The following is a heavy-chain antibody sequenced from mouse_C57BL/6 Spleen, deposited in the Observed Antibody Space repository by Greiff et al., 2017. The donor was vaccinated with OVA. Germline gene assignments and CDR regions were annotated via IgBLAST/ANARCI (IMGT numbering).Heavy chain of an antibody. D-gene: IGHD2-14*01. CDR2: INPNNGGT. CDR1: GYTFTDYN. J-gene: IGHJ4*01. V-gene: IGHV1-18*01. Sequence: VQLQQSGPELVKPGASVKIPCKASGYTFTDYNMDWVKQSHGKSLEWIGDINPNNGGTIYNQKFKGKATLTVDKSSSTAYMELRSLTSEDTAVYYCARGGVRRPYAMDYWGQGTSVTVAS. CDR3: ARGGVRRPYAMDY.